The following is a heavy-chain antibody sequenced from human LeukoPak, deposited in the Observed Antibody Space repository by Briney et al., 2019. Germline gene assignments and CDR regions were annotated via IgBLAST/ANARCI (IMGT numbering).Heavy chain of an antibody. J-gene: IGHJ4*02. D-gene: IGHD2-15*01. Sequence: GASLQTSSNASGYGFNSFWICWVRQMPGPRLEWMGTIYAGDADSRYSPTLQRQAPISLDMYNTTTYLPWSSLNASATATSHCSGARKYSYGPPLFACWGQGTLVTVSS. CDR3: SGARKYSYGPPLFAC. CDR1: GYGFNSFW. CDR2: IYAGDADS. V-gene: IGHV5-51*01.